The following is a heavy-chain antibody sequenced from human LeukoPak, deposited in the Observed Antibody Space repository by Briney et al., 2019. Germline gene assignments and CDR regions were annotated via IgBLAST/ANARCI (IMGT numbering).Heavy chain of an antibody. CDR3: ARGSSRAASKRFGMDV. Sequence: GGSLRLSCAASGFTFSNYGMHWVRQAPGKGLEWVAVIYYDGSNKYYADSVKGRFTISRDNSKNTLYLQMNSLRAEDTAVYYCARGSSRAASKRFGMDVWGQGTTVTVSS. CDR1: GFTFSNYG. CDR2: IYYDGSNK. J-gene: IGHJ6*02. D-gene: IGHD6-6*01. V-gene: IGHV3-33*01.